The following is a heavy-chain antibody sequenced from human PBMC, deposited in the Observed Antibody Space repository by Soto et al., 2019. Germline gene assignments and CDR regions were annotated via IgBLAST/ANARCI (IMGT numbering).Heavy chain of an antibody. J-gene: IGHJ4*02. D-gene: IGHD6-19*01. Sequence: QVQLVQSGAEVKKPGASVKVSCKASGYTFTSYGISWVRQAPGQGLEWMGWISAYNGNTNYAQKLEGRVTMTTETSTSTVYMEQRSLRSDHTAVYYCARDHSSRRYVGEDYWGQGTLGTGSS. CDR1: GYTFTSYG. V-gene: IGHV1-18*01. CDR2: ISAYNGNT. CDR3: ARDHSSRRYVGEDY.